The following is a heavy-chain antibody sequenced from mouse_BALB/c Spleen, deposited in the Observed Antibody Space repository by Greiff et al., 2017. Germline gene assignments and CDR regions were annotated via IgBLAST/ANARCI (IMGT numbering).Heavy chain of an antibody. Sequence: EVMLVESGGGLVKPGGSLKLSCAASGFTFSDYYMYWVRQTPEKRLEWVATISDGGSYTYYPDSVKGRFTISRDNAKNNLYLQMSSLKSEDTAMYYCAREGALAKAWFAYWGQGTLVTVSA. D-gene: IGHD3-1*01. V-gene: IGHV5-4*02. CDR2: ISDGGSYT. CDR1: GFTFSDYY. J-gene: IGHJ3*01. CDR3: AREGALAKAWFAY.